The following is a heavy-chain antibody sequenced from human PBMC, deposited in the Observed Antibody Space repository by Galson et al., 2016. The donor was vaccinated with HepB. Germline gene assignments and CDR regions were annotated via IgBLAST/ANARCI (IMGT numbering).Heavy chain of an antibody. V-gene: IGHV4-39*01. J-gene: IGHJ5*02. CDR2: IYYSGNT. CDR1: GGSINNDNHC. Sequence: ETLSLTCIVSGGSINNDNHCWGWIRQPPGKGLEWIGSIYYSGNTHYNPSLNSRVTISVDTSKNQFSLRLTSVTASDTAIYYCTRNNSGWYTFAPWGQGTLVTVSS. D-gene: IGHD6-19*01. CDR3: TRNNSGWYTFAP.